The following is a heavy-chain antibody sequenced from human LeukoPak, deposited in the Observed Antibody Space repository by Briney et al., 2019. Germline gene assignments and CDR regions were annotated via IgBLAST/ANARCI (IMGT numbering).Heavy chain of an antibody. CDR1: GGTFSSYA. CDR3: AREVFYYYYMDV. CDR2: IIPIFGTA. J-gene: IGHJ6*03. D-gene: IGHD3-10*01. Sequence: ASVKVSCKASGGTFSSYAVSWVRQPPGQGLEWMGGIIPIFGTANYAQKFQGRVTITADESTSTAYMELSSLRSEDTAVYYCAREVFYYYYMDVWGKGTTVTVSS. V-gene: IGHV1-69*13.